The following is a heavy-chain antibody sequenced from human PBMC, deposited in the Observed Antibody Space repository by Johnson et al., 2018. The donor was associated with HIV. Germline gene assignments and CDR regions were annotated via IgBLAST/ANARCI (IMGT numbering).Heavy chain of an antibody. Sequence: QMMLVESGGDVVQPGRSLRLSCAASGFTFRSYAMHWVRQAPGKGLEWVAAIGYDGNDKDYADSVKGRFTISSDNSKNTLFLQMNTLRAEDTAVYYCASPGVVVVITRLGHDAFDVWGQGTVVTVSS. CDR1: GFTFRSYA. J-gene: IGHJ3*01. D-gene: IGHD3-22*01. CDR3: ASPGVVVVITRLGHDAFDV. CDR2: IGYDGNDK. V-gene: IGHV3-30*14.